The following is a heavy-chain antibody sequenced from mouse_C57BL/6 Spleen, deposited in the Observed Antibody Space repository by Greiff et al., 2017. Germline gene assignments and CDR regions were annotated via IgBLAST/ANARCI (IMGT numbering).Heavy chain of an antibody. D-gene: IGHD1-1*01. V-gene: IGHV6-3*01. CDR1: GFTFSNYW. J-gene: IGHJ3*01. CDR3: TGGTQGFAY. CDR2: IRLKSDNYAT. Sequence: EVKVEESGGGLVQPGGSMKLSCVASGFTFSNYWMNWVRQSPEKGLEWVAQIRLKSDNYATHYAESVKGRFTISRDDSKSSVYLQMNNLRAEDTGIYYCTGGTQGFAYWGQGTLVTVSA.